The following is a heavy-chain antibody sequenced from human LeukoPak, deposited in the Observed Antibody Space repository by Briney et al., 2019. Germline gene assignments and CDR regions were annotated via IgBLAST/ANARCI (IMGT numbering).Heavy chain of an antibody. D-gene: IGHD2-15*01. CDR3: ARAGEDIVVVVAANDYNWFDP. CDR2: MNPNSGNT. CDR1: GYTFTSYD. V-gene: IGHV1-8*02. J-gene: IGHJ5*02. Sequence: GASVKVSCKASGYTFTSYDINWVRQATGQGLEWMGWMNPNSGNTGYAQKFQGRVTMTRDTSISTAYMELSRLRSDDTAVYYCARAGEDIVVVVAANDYNWFDPWGQGTLVTVSS.